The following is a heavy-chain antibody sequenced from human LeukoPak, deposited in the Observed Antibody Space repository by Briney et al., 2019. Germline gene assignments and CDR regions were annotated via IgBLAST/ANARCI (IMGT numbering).Heavy chain of an antibody. CDR3: ATVVVATGAQGGGVTSYFDY. Sequence: GASVKVSCKVSGYTLTELSMHWVRQAPGKGLEWMGGFDPEDGETIYAQKFQGRVTMTEDTSTDTAYMELSSLTSEDTAVYYCATVVVATGAQGGGVTSYFDYWGQGTLVTVSS. CDR2: FDPEDGET. J-gene: IGHJ4*02. CDR1: GYTLTELS. V-gene: IGHV1-24*01. D-gene: IGHD3-16*01.